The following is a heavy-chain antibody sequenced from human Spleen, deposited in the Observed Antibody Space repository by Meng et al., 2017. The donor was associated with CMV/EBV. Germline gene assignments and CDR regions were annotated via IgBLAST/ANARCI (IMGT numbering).Heavy chain of an antibody. J-gene: IGHJ4*02. CDR2: INHSGST. CDR3: ASSSPFGAYYFDY. CDR1: GGSFSGYY. Sequence: QVPLQQWGAGLLKPSETLALPCAVYGGSFSGYYWSWIRQPPGKGLEWIGEINHSGSTNYNPSLKSRVTMSVDTSKNQFSLKLSSVTAADTAVYYCASSSPFGAYYFDYWGQGTLVTVSS. V-gene: IGHV4-34*01. D-gene: IGHD3-10*01.